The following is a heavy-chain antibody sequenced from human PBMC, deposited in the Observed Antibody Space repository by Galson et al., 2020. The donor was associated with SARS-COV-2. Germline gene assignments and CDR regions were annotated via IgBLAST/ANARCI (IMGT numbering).Heavy chain of an antibody. CDR3: AREYPPDSSGYYYYFDY. Sequence: ASVKVSCKASGYTFTSYGISWVRQAPGQGLEWMGWISAYNGNTNYAQKLQGRVTMTTDTSTSTAYMELRSLRSDDTAVYYCAREYPPDSSGYYYYFDYWGQGTLVTVSS. CDR1: GYTFTSYG. V-gene: IGHV1-18*01. J-gene: IGHJ4*02. D-gene: IGHD3-22*01. CDR2: ISAYNGNT.